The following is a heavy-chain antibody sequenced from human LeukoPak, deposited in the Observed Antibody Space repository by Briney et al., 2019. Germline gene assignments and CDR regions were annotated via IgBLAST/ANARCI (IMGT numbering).Heavy chain of an antibody. J-gene: IGHJ5*02. CDR1: GGSFSGYY. Sequence: SETLSLTCAVYGGSFSGYYWSWIRQPPGKGLEWIGEINHSGSTNYNPSLKSRVTISVDTSKNQFSLKLSSVTAADTAVYYCARAPSGYDILTGYYIGNWFDPWGQGTLVTVSS. CDR3: ARAPSGYDILTGYYIGNWFDP. D-gene: IGHD3-9*01. CDR2: INHSGST. V-gene: IGHV4-34*01.